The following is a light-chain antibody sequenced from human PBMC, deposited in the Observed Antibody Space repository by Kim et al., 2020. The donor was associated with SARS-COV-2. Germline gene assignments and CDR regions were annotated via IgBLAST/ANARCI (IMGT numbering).Light chain of an antibody. J-gene: IGLJ3*02. CDR2: GKN. CDR3: NSRDSSGNHWV. CDR1: SLRRYY. Sequence: SSELTQDPAVSVALGQTVRITCQGDSLRRYYASWYQQKPGQAPVLVIYGKNNRPSGNPDRFSGSSSGNTASLTITGAQAEDEADYYCNSRDSSGNHWVFG. V-gene: IGLV3-19*01.